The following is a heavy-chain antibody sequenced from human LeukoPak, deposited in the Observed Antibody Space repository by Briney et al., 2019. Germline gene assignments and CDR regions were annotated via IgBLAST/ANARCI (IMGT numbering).Heavy chain of an antibody. V-gene: IGHV3-69-1*01. Sequence: PVQPLDSPSVSSSGSTIYYADSVKGRFTISRDNAKNSLYLQMNTLRAEDTAVYFCSTATYSSGYHYFESWGQGTLVTVSS. D-gene: IGHD5-18*01. CDR3: STATYSSGYHYFES. J-gene: IGHJ4*02. CDR2: SSSGSTI.